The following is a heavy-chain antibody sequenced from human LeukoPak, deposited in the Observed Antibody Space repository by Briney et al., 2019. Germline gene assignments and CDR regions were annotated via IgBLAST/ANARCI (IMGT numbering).Heavy chain of an antibody. V-gene: IGHV1-8*01. CDR1: GYSFTSHD. CDR3: ASALKRGSAGTLIDH. Sequence: ASVKVSCKASGYSFTSHDINWVRQATGQGLEWMGWMNPNGGNTGYAQKFQDRVTMTRNTSISTAYLELSSLGSEDTAMYYCASALKRGSAGTLIDHWGQGTLVTVSS. CDR2: MNPNGGNT. D-gene: IGHD6-13*01. J-gene: IGHJ4*02.